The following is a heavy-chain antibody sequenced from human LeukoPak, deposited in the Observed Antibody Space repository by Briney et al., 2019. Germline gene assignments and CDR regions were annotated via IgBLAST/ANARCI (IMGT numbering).Heavy chain of an antibody. D-gene: IGHD6-19*01. CDR2: IIPIFGTA. CDR1: GGTFSSYA. J-gene: IGHJ6*02. V-gene: IGHV1-69*05. CDR3: ARQYSSGWSYYYGLDV. Sequence: SVKVSCKASGGTFSSYAISWVRQAPGQGLEWMGGIIPIFGTANYAQKFQGRVTITTDESTSTAYMELSSLRSEDTAVYYCARQYSSGWSYYYGLDVWGQGTTVTVSS.